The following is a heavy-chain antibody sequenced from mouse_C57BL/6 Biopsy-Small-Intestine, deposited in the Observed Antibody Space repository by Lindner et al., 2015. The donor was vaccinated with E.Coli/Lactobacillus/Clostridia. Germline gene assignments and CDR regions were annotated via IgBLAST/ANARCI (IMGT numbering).Heavy chain of an antibody. CDR3: ARCGAYYSNYDAMDY. CDR2: IYPRSGNT. J-gene: IGHJ4*01. CDR1: GYTFTSYG. Sequence: VQLQESGAELARPGASVKLSCKASGYTFTSYGISWVKQRTGQGLEWIGEIYPRSGNTYYNEKFKGKATLTADKSSSTAYTELRSLTSEDSAVYFCARCGAYYSNYDAMDYWGQGTSVTVSS. V-gene: IGHV1-81*01. D-gene: IGHD2-5*01.